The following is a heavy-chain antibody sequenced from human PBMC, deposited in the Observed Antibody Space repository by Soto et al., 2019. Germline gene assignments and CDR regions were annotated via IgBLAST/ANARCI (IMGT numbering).Heavy chain of an antibody. J-gene: IGHJ4*02. CDR1: VGSIISYY. V-gene: IGHV4-59*01. CDR2: VSYTGCT. Sequence: QVQLQESGPGLVRPSETLSLTCNVSVGSIISYYWSWIRQPPGKGLEWVGYVSYTGCTSYNPSLTSRVTVSVDTSKNQFSLRLSSVTAADTALYYCARTRLVGVVGPQMGYDFDYWGQGSLVSVSS. CDR3: ARTRLVGVVGPQMGYDFDY. D-gene: IGHD3-3*01.